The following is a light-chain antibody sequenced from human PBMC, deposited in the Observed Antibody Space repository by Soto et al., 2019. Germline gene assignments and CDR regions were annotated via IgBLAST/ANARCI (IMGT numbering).Light chain of an antibody. Sequence: QSALTQPPSASGSPGQSVTISCTGTSSDVGGYNYVSWYQQHPGKAPKLMIYEVSKRPSRVPDRLSGSRSGNTASLTVSGLQAEDEADYYCSSYAGSNNLVFGTGTKLTVL. V-gene: IGLV2-8*01. CDR1: SSDVGGYNY. CDR3: SSYAGSNNLV. CDR2: EVS. J-gene: IGLJ1*01.